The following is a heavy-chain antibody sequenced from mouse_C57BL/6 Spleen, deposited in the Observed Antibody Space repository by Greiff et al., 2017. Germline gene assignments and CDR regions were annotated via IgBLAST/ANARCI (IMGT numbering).Heavy chain of an antibody. CDR3: AREAQARAMDY. J-gene: IGHJ4*01. CDR2: IYPGGGYT. D-gene: IGHD3-2*02. V-gene: IGHV1-63*01. Sequence: VQLQQSGAELVRPGTSVKMSCKASGYTFTNYWIGGAKQRPGHGLEWIGDIYPGGGYTNYNEKFKGKATLTADKSSSTAYMQFSSLTSEDSAIYYCAREAQARAMDYWGQGTSVTVSS. CDR1: GYTFTNYW.